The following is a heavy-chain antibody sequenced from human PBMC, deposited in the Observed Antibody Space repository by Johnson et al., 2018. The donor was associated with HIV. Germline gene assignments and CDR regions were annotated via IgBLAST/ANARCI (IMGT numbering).Heavy chain of an antibody. J-gene: IGHJ3*02. CDR2: INWNGGST. CDR1: GFTFDDYA. V-gene: IGHV3-9*01. CDR3: ARVQPVGVSDHDACDI. Sequence: HLVESGGGLVQPGRSLRLSCAASGFTFDDYAMHWVRQAPGKGLEWVSGINWNGGSTGYADSVKGRFTISRDNAKNSLYLQMNSLRGEDTALYYCARVQPVGVSDHDACDIWGQGTMVTGSS. D-gene: IGHD1-1*01.